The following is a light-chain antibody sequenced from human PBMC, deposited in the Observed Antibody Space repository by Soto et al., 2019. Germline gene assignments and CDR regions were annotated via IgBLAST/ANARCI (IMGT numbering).Light chain of an antibody. CDR2: GAS. J-gene: IGKJ2*01. CDR3: QQYGSSPYT. Sequence: ENVLTQSPGTLSLSPGERATVSCRASQSVSSSYLAWYQQKPGQAPRLLMYGASSRATGIPDRFSGSGSATDFTLTISRLEPEDFAVYYCQQYGSSPYTFGQGTNLEIK. CDR1: QSVSSSY. V-gene: IGKV3-20*01.